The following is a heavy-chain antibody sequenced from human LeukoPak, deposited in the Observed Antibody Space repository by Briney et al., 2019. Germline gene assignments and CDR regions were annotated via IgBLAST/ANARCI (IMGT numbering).Heavy chain of an antibody. CDR1: GYTFTGYY. CDR2: INPNSGGT. CDR3: ARESDIVVVPAAIEVPRALDP. V-gene: IGHV1-2*02. J-gene: IGHJ5*02. Sequence: ASVKVSCKASGYTFTGYYMHWVRQAPGQGLERMGWINPNSGGTNYAQKFQGRVTMTRDTSISTAYMELSRLRSDDTAVYYCARESDIVVVPAAIEVPRALDPWGQGTLVTVSS. D-gene: IGHD2-2*01.